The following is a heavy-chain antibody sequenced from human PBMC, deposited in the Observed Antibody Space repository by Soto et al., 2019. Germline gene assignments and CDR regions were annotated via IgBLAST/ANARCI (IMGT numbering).Heavy chain of an antibody. Sequence: QVQLVQSGAEVKKPGSSVKVSCKASGGTFSSYTISWVRQAPGQGLEWMGRIIPILGIANYAQKFQGRVTITADKCTSTAYMELSSLRSEDTAVYYCARDRFGRLPYFDYWGQGTLVTVSS. J-gene: IGHJ4*02. CDR1: GGTFSSYT. D-gene: IGHD5-18*01. V-gene: IGHV1-69*08. CDR2: IIPILGIA. CDR3: ARDRFGRLPYFDY.